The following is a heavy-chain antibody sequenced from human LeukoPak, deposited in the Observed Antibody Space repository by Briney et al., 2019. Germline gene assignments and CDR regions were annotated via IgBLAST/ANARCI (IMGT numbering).Heavy chain of an antibody. J-gene: IGHJ4*02. CDR1: GGSISSYH. CDR3: AGGGDWKYFHY. D-gene: IGHD2-21*02. CDR2: RYYSGST. Sequence: SETLSLTCTVSGGSISSYHWSWIRQPPGKGLEWIGYRYYSGSTNYNPTLISRVTISVDTSRNQFSLKLTSVTAADTAVYFCAGGGDWKYFHYWGQGALVTVSS. V-gene: IGHV4-59*01.